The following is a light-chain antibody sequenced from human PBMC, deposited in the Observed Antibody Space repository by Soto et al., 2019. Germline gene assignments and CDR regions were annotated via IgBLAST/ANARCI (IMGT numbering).Light chain of an antibody. CDR2: EVT. CDR1: SSDIGGYKY. J-gene: IGLJ2*01. Sequence: QSALTQPASVSGSPGQSITISCTGTSSDIGGYKYVSWYQQHPGKAPKLIIYEVTNRPSGVSDRFSGSKSGNTASLTISGLQADDEADYYCSSYTIYSTLLLFGGGTKVTVL. CDR3: SSYTIYSTLLL. V-gene: IGLV2-14*01.